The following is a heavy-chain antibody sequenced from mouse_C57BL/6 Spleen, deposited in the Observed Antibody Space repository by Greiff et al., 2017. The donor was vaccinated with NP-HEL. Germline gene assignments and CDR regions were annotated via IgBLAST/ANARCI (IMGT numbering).Heavy chain of an antibody. CDR3: ARRSNFYYFDY. J-gene: IGHJ2*01. V-gene: IGHV1-82*01. Sequence: QVQLKESGPELVKPGASVKISCKASGYAFSSSWMNWVKQRPGKGLEWIGRIYPGDGDTNYNGKFKGKATLTADKSSSTAYMQLSSLTSEDSAVYFCARRSNFYYFDYWGQGTTLTVSS. CDR2: IYPGDGDT. CDR1: GYAFSSSW. D-gene: IGHD2-5*01.